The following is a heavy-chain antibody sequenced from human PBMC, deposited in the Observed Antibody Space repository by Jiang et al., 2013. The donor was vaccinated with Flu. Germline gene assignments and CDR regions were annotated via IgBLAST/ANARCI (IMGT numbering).Heavy chain of an antibody. CDR3: ARCSSRSGGSCYFDY. CDR1: IGSISGYY. J-gene: IGHJ4*02. CDR2: IYYSGRT. Sequence: GSGLVKPSETLSLTCTVSIGSISGYYWSWIRQPPGKGLEWIGFIYYSGRTHYNPSLESRVTISVDTSRNQFFLKLSSVTAADTAVYFCARCSSRSGGSCYFDYWGQGTLGLRLL. V-gene: IGHV4-59*01. D-gene: IGHD2-15*01.